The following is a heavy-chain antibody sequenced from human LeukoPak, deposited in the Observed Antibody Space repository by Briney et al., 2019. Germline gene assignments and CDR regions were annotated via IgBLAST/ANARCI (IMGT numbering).Heavy chain of an antibody. J-gene: IGHJ4*02. CDR2: IKKTGSET. D-gene: IGHD6-13*01. V-gene: IGHV3-7*01. CDR1: GFTFSHFW. Sequence: GGSLRLSCAASGFTFSHFWMSWVRQAPGKGLEWVAYIKKTGSETYYVDSVKGRFTITRDNTRNSLFLQMNSLRAEDTAVYYCAKNAYSSSGNDFDYWGQGTLVTVSS. CDR3: AKNAYSSSGNDFDY.